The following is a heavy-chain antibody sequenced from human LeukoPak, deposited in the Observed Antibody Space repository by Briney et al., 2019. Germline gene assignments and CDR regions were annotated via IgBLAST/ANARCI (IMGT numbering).Heavy chain of an antibody. CDR2: ISACNGNT. CDR3: ALYDILTGYYTGLDYFDY. V-gene: IGHV1-18*01. CDR1: GYTFTSYG. J-gene: IGHJ4*02. Sequence: ASVKVSCKASGYTFTSYGISWVRQAPGQGLEWMGWISACNGNTNYAQKLQGRVTMTTDTSTSTAYMELRSLRSDDTAVYYCALYDILTGYYTGLDYFDYWGQGTLATVSS. D-gene: IGHD3-9*01.